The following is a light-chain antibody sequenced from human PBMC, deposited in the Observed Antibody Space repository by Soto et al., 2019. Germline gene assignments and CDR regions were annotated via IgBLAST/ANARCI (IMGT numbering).Light chain of an antibody. CDR1: SSDVGGYNY. V-gene: IGLV2-14*01. J-gene: IGLJ1*01. CDR2: DVS. CDR3: SSYTSSRLYV. Sequence: QSALTQPASVSGSPGQSITISCTGTSSDVGGYNYVSWYQQHPGKAPKLMIYDVSNRPSGVSNLFSGSKSGNTASLTISGLQAEDEADYYCSSYTSSRLYVFGTGTKVTVL.